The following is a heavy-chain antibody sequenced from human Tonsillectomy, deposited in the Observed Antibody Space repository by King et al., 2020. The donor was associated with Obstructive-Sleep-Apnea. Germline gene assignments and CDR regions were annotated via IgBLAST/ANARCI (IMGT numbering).Heavy chain of an antibody. Sequence: VQLVESGGGVVQPGRSLRLSCAASGFTFSSYGMHWVRQAPGKGLEWVAVIWYDGSNKYYADSVKGRFTISRDNSKNTLYLQMNSLRAEDTAVYYCAKPAHEWEPEQNFDYWGQGTLVTVSS. CDR3: AKPAHEWEPEQNFDY. J-gene: IGHJ4*02. D-gene: IGHD1-26*01. CDR2: IWYDGSNK. V-gene: IGHV3-33*06. CDR1: GFTFSSYG.